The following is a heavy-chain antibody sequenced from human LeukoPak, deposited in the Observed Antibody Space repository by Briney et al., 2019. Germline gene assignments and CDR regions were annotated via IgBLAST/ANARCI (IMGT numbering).Heavy chain of an antibody. CDR3: AREDQQLVRIYLDF. CDR1: GFTFNIYG. Sequence: PGGSLRLSCAASGFTFNIYGMHWVRQAPGKGLEWVALTWFDESHNYYADSVKGRFTISRDNSKNTLYLQMNSLRAEDTAVYFCAREDQQLVRIYLDFWGQGTPVTVSS. J-gene: IGHJ4*02. V-gene: IGHV3-33*01. CDR2: TWFDESHN. D-gene: IGHD6-13*01.